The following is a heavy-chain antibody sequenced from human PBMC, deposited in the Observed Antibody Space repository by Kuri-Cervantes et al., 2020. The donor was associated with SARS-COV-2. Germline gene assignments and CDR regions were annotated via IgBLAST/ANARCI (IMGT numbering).Heavy chain of an antibody. CDR1: GFSFSDAW. CDR3: ASSSGAY. D-gene: IGHD3-10*01. J-gene: IGHJ4*02. Sequence: GGSLRLSCVGTGFSFSDAWMSWVRQMPGKGLEWMGIIYPGDSDTRYSPSFQGQVTISADKSISTAYLQWSSLKASDSAMYYCASSSGAYWGQGTLVTVSS. V-gene: IGHV5-51*01. CDR2: IYPGDSDT.